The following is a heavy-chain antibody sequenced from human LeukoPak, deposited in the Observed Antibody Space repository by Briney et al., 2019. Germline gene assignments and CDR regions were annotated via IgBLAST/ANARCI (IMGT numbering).Heavy chain of an antibody. V-gene: IGHV4-4*07. CDR2: IYTSGST. Sequence: KPSETLSLTCTVSGYSISSGYYWGWIRQPAGKGLEWIGRIYTSGSTNYNPSLKSRVTMSVDTSKNQFSLKLSSVTAADTAVYYCASLQSPYCSGGSCYEVRDYRGQGTLVTVSS. D-gene: IGHD2-15*01. J-gene: IGHJ4*02. CDR1: GYSISSGYY. CDR3: ASLQSPYCSGGSCYEVRDY.